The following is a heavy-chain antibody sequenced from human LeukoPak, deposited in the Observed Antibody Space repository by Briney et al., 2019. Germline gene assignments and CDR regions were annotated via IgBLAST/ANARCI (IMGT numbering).Heavy chain of an antibody. J-gene: IGHJ4*02. V-gene: IGHV1-69*05. Sequence: SVKVSCKASGGTFSSYAISWVRQAPGQGLEWMGGIIPIFGTANYAQKFQGRVTMTRDTSTSTVYMELSSLSSEDTAVYYCARDLGQWLTYWGQGTLVTVSS. CDR1: GGTFSSYA. CDR3: ARDLGQWLTY. CDR2: IIPIFGTA. D-gene: IGHD6-19*01.